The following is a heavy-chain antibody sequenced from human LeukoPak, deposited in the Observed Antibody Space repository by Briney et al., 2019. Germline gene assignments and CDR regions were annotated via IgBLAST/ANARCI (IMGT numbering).Heavy chain of an antibody. V-gene: IGHV3-21*04. Sequence: PGGSLRLSCAASGFTFSSYSMNWVRQAPGKGLEWVSSISSSSSYIYYADSVKGRFTISRDNSKNTLYLQMNSLRAEDTAVYYCAKDYWIVATIWVQNYFDYWGQGTLVTVSS. CDR1: GFTFSSYS. J-gene: IGHJ4*02. CDR2: ISSSSSYI. D-gene: IGHD5-12*01. CDR3: AKDYWIVATIWVQNYFDY.